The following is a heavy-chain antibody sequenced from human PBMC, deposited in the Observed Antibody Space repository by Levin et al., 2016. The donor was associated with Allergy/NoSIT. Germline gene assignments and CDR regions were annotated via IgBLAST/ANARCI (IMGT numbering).Heavy chain of an antibody. D-gene: IGHD1-26*01. J-gene: IGHJ3*02. CDR3: TTELVGATTRAGAFDI. CDR1: GFTFSSYA. CDR2: ISGSGGST. Sequence: GESLKISCAASGFTFSSYAMSWVRQAPGKGLEWVSAISGSGGSTYYADSVKGRFTISRDNSKNTLYLQMNSLRAEDTAVYYCTTELVGATTRAGAFDIWGQGTMVTVSS. V-gene: IGHV3-23*01.